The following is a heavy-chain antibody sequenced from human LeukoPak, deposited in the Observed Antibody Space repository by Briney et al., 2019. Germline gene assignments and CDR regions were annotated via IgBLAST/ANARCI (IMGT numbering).Heavy chain of an antibody. CDR1: GYTFTGYY. CDR3: ARFGDCSSTSCYTNAVSYYYGMDV. Sequence: ASVKVSCKASGYTFTGYYMHWVRQAPGQGLEWMGWINPNSGGTNYAQKFQGWVTMTRDTSISTAYMELSRLRSDDTAVYYCARFGDCSSTSCYTNAVSYYYGMDVWGQGTTVTVSS. V-gene: IGHV1-2*04. J-gene: IGHJ6*02. CDR2: INPNSGGT. D-gene: IGHD2-2*02.